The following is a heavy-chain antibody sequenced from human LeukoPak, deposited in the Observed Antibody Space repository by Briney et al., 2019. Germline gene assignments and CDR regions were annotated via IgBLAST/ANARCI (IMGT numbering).Heavy chain of an antibody. CDR2: ISYDGSNK. CDR3: AKRHCSSTSCHGIPGSPYFDY. V-gene: IGHV3-30-3*02. Sequence: GRSLRLSCAASGFTFSSYAMHWVRQAPGKGLEWVAVISYDGSNKYYADSVKGRFTISRDNSKNTLYLQMNSLRAEDTAVYYCAKRHCSSTSCHGIPGSPYFDYWGQGTLVTVSS. J-gene: IGHJ4*02. D-gene: IGHD2-2*01. CDR1: GFTFSSYA.